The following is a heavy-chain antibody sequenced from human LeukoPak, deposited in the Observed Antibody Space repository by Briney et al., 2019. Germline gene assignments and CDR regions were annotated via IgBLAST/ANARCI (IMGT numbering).Heavy chain of an antibody. Sequence: TGGSLRLSCAASGFTVSSNYMSWVRQAPGKGLEWVSVIYSGGSTYYADSVKGRFTNSRDNSKNTLYLQMNSLRAEDTAVYYCARHTGYDSSGMNWYFDLWGRGTLVTVSS. J-gene: IGHJ2*01. D-gene: IGHD3-22*01. V-gene: IGHV3-53*01. CDR3: ARHTGYDSSGMNWYFDL. CDR2: IYSGGST. CDR1: GFTVSSNY.